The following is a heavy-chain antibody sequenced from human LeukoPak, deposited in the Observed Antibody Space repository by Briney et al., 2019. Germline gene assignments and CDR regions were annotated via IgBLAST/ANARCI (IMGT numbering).Heavy chain of an antibody. V-gene: IGHV3-23*05. D-gene: IGHD1-1*01. Sequence: GRSLRLSCAASGFPFSSYAMSWVRQLPGKGLEWVSTIFSDGSVSYYADSVQGRFTVSRDNSKNTLYLQMIGLRAEDTATYYCAKGGGRPLDDAYDIWGQGTVVTVSS. CDR3: AKGGGRPLDDAYDI. J-gene: IGHJ3*02. CDR2: IFSDGSVS. CDR1: GFPFSSYA.